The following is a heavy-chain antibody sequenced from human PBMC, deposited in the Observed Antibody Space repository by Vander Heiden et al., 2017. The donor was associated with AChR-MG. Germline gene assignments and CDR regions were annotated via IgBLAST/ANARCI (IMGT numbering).Heavy chain of an antibody. CDR2: ISYDGSNT. D-gene: IGHD3-16*02. CDR1: GFTFRTYA. Sequence: SLRLSCSAYGFTFRTYAMHWVRQAPGKGLEWVAIISYDGSNTDYMDSVKGRFTISRDNSKNTLFLQMNSLRPEDTAVYFCAKDGITFGGVIVPRPDYWGQGTLVTVS. CDR3: AKDGITFGGVIVPRPDY. V-gene: IGHV3-30*18. J-gene: IGHJ4*02.